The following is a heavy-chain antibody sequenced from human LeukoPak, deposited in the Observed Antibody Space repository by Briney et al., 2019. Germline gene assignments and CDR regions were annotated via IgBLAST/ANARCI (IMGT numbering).Heavy chain of an antibody. V-gene: IGHV3-48*03. D-gene: IGHD3-22*01. CDR2: ISSSGSTI. CDR1: GFTFSSYE. CDR3: AKDQYAYYYDSSGSPIDY. J-gene: IGHJ4*02. Sequence: GGSLRLSCAASGFTFSSYEMNWVRQAPGKGLEWVSYISSSGSTIYYADSVKGRFTISRDNAKNSLYLQMNSLRAEDTAVYYCAKDQYAYYYDSSGSPIDYWGQGTLVTVSS.